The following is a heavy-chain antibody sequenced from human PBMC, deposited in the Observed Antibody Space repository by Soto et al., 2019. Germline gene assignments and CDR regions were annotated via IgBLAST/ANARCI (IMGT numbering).Heavy chain of an antibody. CDR3: ARGGETGFDY. D-gene: IGHD3-16*01. J-gene: IGHJ4*02. CDR2: ISSAGDT. V-gene: IGHV3-13*01. CDR1: GFTFSRYD. Sequence: EVQLVESGGGLVQPGGSLRLSCAASGFTFSRYDMHWVRQATGKGLEWVSAISSAGDTFYAGSVKGRFTISRENAKNSLYLQMNSLGAGDTAVYYCARGGETGFDYWGQGTLVTVSS.